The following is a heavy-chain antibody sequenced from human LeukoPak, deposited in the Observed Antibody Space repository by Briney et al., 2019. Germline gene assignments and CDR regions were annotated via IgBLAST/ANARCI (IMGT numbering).Heavy chain of an antibody. J-gene: IGHJ4*02. CDR3: ARDLGGYDILTGYYY. CDR2: IYSGGST. D-gene: IGHD3-9*01. V-gene: IGHV3-66*01. CDR1: GFTVSSNY. Sequence: HPGGSLRLSCAASGFTVSSNYMSWVRQAPGKGLEWVSVIYSGGSTSYADSVKGRFTISRDNSKNTLYLQMNSLRAEDTAVYYCARDLGGYDILTGYYYWGQGTLVTVSS.